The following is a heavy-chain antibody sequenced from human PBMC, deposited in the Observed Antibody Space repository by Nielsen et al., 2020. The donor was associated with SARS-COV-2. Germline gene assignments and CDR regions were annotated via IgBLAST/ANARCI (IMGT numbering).Heavy chain of an antibody. V-gene: IGHV3-30-3*01. Sequence: GESLKISCAASGFTFSSYAMHWVRQAPGKGLEWVAVISYDGSNKYYADSVKGRFTNSRDNSKNTLYLQMNSLRAEDTAVYYCARVTHSSGWTRLLDYWGQGTLVTVSS. D-gene: IGHD6-19*01. CDR1: GFTFSSYA. CDR2: ISYDGSNK. J-gene: IGHJ4*02. CDR3: ARVTHSSGWTRLLDY.